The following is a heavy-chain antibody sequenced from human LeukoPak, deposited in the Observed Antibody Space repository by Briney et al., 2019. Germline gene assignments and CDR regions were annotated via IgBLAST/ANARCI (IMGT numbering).Heavy chain of an antibody. CDR2: IYYSGST. Sequence: SETLSLTCTVSGGSISSYYWSWIRQPPGKGLEWIGYIYYSGSTNYNPSLKSRVTISVDTSKNQFSLKLSSVTAADTAVYYCARRNYDFWSGPPTVWFDPWGQGTLVTVSS. CDR1: GGSISSYY. V-gene: IGHV4-59*08. J-gene: IGHJ5*02. D-gene: IGHD3-3*01. CDR3: ARRNYDFWSGPPTVWFDP.